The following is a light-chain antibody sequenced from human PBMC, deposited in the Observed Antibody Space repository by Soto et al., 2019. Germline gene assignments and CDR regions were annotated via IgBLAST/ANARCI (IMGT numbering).Light chain of an antibody. V-gene: IGKV2-30*01. CDR2: KVS. CDR1: QSLVYSDGNTY. Sequence: DVVMTQSPLSLPVTLGQPASISCRSSQSLVYSDGNTYLNWFQQRPGQSPRRLIYKVSNRDSGVPDRFSGSGSVTDFTLKISRVEAEDVGVYYCMQGTHWPPWTFGQGTKVEIK. CDR3: MQGTHWPPWT. J-gene: IGKJ1*01.